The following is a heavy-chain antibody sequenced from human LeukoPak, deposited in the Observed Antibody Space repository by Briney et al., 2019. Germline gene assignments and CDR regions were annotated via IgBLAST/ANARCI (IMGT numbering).Heavy chain of an antibody. V-gene: IGHV4-34*01. D-gene: IGHD1-1*01. CDR1: GGSFSGYY. CDR2: INHSGST. J-gene: IGHJ3*02. Sequence: PSETLSLTCAVYGGSFSGYYWSWIRQPPGKGLEWIGEINHSGSTNYNPSLKSRVTISVDTSKNQFSLKLSSVTAADTAVYYCAGVPRRPRRDGKAFDIWGQGTMVTVSS. CDR3: AGVPRRPRRDGKAFDI.